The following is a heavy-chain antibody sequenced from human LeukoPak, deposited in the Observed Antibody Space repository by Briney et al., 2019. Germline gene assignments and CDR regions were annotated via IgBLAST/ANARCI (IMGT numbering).Heavy chain of an antibody. CDR3: AKDNKLEGYRYFDY. Sequence: AGGSLRLSCAASRFSFSSYGIHWVRQAPGKGLEWVALIAYDGSKIYYAESVKGRFTISRDNSRNTLYLQMNSLRAEDTAVYYCAKDNKLEGYRYFDYWGQGTLVTVSS. J-gene: IGHJ4*02. CDR2: IAYDGSKI. D-gene: IGHD5-18*01. CDR1: RFSFSSYG. V-gene: IGHV3-30*02.